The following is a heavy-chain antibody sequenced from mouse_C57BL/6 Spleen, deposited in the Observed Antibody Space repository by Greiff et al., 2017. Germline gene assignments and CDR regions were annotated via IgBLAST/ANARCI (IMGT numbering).Heavy chain of an antibody. D-gene: IGHD1-1*01. CDR2: IDPSDSYT. J-gene: IGHJ1*03. V-gene: IGHV1-69*01. Sequence: QVQLQQPGAELVMPGASVKLSCKASGYTFTSYWMHWVKQRPGQGLEWIGEIDPSDSYTNYNQKFKGKSTLTVDKSSSTAYMQLSSLTSEDSAVYYCASGYYYGSSAHWYCDVWGTGTTVTVSS. CDR3: ASGYYYGSSAHWYCDV. CDR1: GYTFTSYW.